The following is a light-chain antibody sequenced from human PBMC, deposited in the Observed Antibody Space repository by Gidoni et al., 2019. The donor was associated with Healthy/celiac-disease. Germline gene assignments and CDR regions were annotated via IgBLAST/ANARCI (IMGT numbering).Light chain of an antibody. Sequence: EVVMTQSPATLSVSPGERATLSCRASQSVSSNLAWYQQKPGQAPRLLIYGASTRATGSPARCSGSGSGTEFTLTISSLQSEDVAVDYCQQYNNWPRTFGQGTKLEIK. V-gene: IGKV3-15*01. J-gene: IGKJ2*01. CDR3: QQYNNWPRT. CDR2: GAS. CDR1: QSVSSN.